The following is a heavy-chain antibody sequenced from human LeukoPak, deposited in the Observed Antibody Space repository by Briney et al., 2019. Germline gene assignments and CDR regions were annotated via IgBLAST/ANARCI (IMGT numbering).Heavy chain of an antibody. CDR1: GGSFSGYY. J-gene: IGHJ4*02. Sequence: SETLSLTCAIYGGSFSGYYWSWIRQPPGKGLEWIGEINPRGSTNYNPSLKSRVTISVDTSRNSFSLELSSVTAADTAVYYCARVGYCGGDCYPFDYWGQGTLTTISS. V-gene: IGHV4-34*01. CDR3: ARVGYCGGDCYPFDY. D-gene: IGHD2-21*02. CDR2: INPRGST.